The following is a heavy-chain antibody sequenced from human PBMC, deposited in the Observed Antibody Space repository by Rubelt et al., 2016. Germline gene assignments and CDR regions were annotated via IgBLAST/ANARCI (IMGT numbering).Heavy chain of an antibody. J-gene: IGHJ1*01. CDR3: ARTRWYSAYFQH. Sequence: YADSVKGRFTISRDNSKNTLYLQMNSLRAEDTAVYYCARTRWYSAYFQHWGQGTLVTVSS. D-gene: IGHD6-13*01. V-gene: IGHV3-30*07.